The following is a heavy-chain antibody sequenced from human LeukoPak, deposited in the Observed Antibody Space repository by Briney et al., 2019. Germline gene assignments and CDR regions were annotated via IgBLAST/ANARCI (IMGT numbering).Heavy chain of an antibody. Sequence: SETLSLTCTVSGGSISSSSYYWGWIRQPPGKGLEWIGSIYYSGSTYYNPSLKSRVTISVDTSKNQFSLKLSSVTAADTAVYYCARRRRTYYDILTGYHYYFDYWGQGTLVTVSS. J-gene: IGHJ4*02. CDR2: IYYSGST. V-gene: IGHV4-39*01. D-gene: IGHD3-9*01. CDR1: GGSISSSSYY. CDR3: ARRRRTYYDILTGYHYYFDY.